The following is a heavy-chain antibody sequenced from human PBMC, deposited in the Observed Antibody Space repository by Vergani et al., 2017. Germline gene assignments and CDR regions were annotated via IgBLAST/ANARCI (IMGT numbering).Heavy chain of an antibody. CDR2: ISYDGSNK. Sequence: QVQLVESGGGVVQPGRSLRLSCAASGFTFSSYAMHWVRQAPGKGLEWVAVISYDGSNKYYADSVKGRFTISRDNSKNTLYLQMNSLRAEDTAVYYCAKALYGSGSYYLYYFDYWGQGTLVTVSS. CDR1: GFTFSSYA. CDR3: AKALYGSGSYYLYYFDY. V-gene: IGHV3-30-3*01. J-gene: IGHJ4*02. D-gene: IGHD3-10*01.